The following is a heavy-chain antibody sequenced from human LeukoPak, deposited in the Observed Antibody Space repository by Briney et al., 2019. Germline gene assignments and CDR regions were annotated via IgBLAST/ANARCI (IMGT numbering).Heavy chain of an antibody. D-gene: IGHD2-2*01. V-gene: IGHV4-30-2*01. CDR3: ARSLGYCSSTSCAPYYYYGMDV. CDR1: GGSISSGGYS. CDR2: IYHSGST. J-gene: IGHJ6*02. Sequence: SETLSLTCAVSGGSISSGGYSWSWIRQPPGKGLEWIGYIYHSGSTYYNPSLKSRVTISVDRSKNQFSLKLSFVTAADTAVYYCARSLGYCSSTSCAPYYYYGMDVWGQGTTVTVSS.